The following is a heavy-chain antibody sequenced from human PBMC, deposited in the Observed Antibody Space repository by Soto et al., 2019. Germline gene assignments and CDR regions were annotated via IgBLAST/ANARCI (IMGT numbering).Heavy chain of an antibody. V-gene: IGHV3-30*18. Sequence: QVQLVESGGGVVQPGRSLRLSCAASGFTFSSYAMHWVRQAPGKGLEWVAGISYDGSHKYYADSVKGRFTISRDNSKNTMNLQMNSLRAEDTAVYYCAKALGELSPESYDYWGQGTLITISS. D-gene: IGHD3-16*02. CDR2: ISYDGSHK. CDR3: AKALGELSPESYDY. CDR1: GFTFSSYA. J-gene: IGHJ4*02.